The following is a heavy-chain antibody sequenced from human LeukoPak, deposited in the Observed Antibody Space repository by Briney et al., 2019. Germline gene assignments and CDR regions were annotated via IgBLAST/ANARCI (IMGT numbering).Heavy chain of an antibody. V-gene: IGHV3-7*03. CDR3: ARDRLLWFGELLSLDY. Sequence: GGSLRLSCAASGFTFSNAWMSWVRQAPGKGLEWVANVKQDGSEKYYVDSVKGRFTISRDNAKNSLYLQMNSLRAEDTAVYYCARDRLLWFGELLSLDYWGQGTLVTVSS. D-gene: IGHD3-10*01. CDR2: VKQDGSEK. J-gene: IGHJ4*02. CDR1: GFTFSNAW.